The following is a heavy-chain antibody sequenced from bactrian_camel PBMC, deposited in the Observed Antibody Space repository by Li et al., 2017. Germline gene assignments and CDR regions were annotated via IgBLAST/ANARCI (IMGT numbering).Heavy chain of an antibody. J-gene: IGHJ4*01. CDR1: GFSSNSPT. D-gene: IGHD2*01. V-gene: IGHV3S40*01. CDR2: INWSGGST. Sequence: QLVESGGGLVQPGGSLTLSCTASGFSSNSPTMGWVRQAPGKGLEWVSTINWSGGSTVYADSVKGQFTISRDNAKNTVYLQMNSLKPEDTAVYFCAAITAYYGGFRYWGQGTQVTVS. CDR3: AAITAYYGGFRY.